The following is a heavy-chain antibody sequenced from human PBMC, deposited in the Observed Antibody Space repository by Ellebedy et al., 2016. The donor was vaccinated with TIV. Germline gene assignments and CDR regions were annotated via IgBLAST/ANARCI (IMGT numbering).Heavy chain of an antibody. CDR3: ASLRSGYHAFDY. J-gene: IGHJ4*02. V-gene: IGHV1-46*01. CDR2: INPSGGST. D-gene: IGHD3-3*01. CDR1: GYTFTGYY. Sequence: ASVKVSCXASGYTFTGYYMHWVRQAPGQGLEWMGIINPSGGSTSYAQKFQGRVTMTRDTSTSTVYMELSSLRSEDTAVYYCASLRSGYHAFDYWGQGTLVTVSS.